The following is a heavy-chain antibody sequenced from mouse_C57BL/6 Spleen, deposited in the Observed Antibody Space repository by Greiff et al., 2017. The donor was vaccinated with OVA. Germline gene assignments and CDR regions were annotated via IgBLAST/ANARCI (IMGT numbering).Heavy chain of an antibody. CDR2: IRNKANGYTT. Sequence: EVKLVESGGGLVQPGGSLSLSCAASGFTFTDYYMSWVRQPPGKALEWLGFIRNKANGYTTEYSASVKGRFTISRDNSQSILYLQMNALRAEDSATYYCARYQLGRPYYFDYWGQGTTLTVSS. D-gene: IGHD4-1*02. CDR3: ARYQLGRPYYFDY. CDR1: GFTFTDYY. J-gene: IGHJ2*01. V-gene: IGHV7-3*01.